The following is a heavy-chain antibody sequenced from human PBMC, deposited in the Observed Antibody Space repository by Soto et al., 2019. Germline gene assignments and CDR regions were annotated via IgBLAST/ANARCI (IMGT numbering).Heavy chain of an antibody. CDR3: IFETSICYW. CDR1: GGSISSYY. CDR2: IHYSGST. D-gene: IGHD2-21*01. V-gene: IGHV4-59*03. J-gene: IGHJ2*01. Sequence: SETLSLTCTVSGGSISSYYWSWIRQPPGKGLEWIGYIHYSGSTNNNPSLKSRVTVSIDTSRNQFSLRLTSMTAAYLDMHGLIFETSICYW.